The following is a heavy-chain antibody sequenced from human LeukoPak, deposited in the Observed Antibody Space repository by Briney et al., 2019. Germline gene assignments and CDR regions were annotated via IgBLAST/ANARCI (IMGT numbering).Heavy chain of an antibody. CDR1: GGSISSSSYY. D-gene: IGHD5-18*01. CDR3: ARHGYSYFFDY. Sequence: SETLSLTCTVSGGSISSSSYYWGWIRQPPEKGLEWIGSIYYSGSTNYNPSLKSRVTISVDTSKNQFSLKLSSVTAADVAVYYCARHGYSYFFDYWGQGTLVTVSS. V-gene: IGHV4-39*07. CDR2: IYYSGST. J-gene: IGHJ4*02.